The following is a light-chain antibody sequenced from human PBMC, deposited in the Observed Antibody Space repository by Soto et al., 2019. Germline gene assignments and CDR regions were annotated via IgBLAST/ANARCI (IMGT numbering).Light chain of an antibody. CDR1: SSDVGAYKY. V-gene: IGLV2-8*01. J-gene: IGLJ3*02. CDR2: EVN. Sequence: QSVLTQPPSASGSPGQSVTISCTGTSSDVGAYKYVSWYQQYPGKAPKLMIYEVNKRPSGVPDRFSGSKSGNTASLTVSGLQAEDEADYYCTSYVGSDIWVFGGGTKLTVL. CDR3: TSYVGSDIWV.